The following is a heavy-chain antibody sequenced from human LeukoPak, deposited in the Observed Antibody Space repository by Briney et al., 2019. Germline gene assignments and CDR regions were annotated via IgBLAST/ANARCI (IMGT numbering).Heavy chain of an antibody. V-gene: IGHV4-59*01. CDR1: GVSISSYY. J-gene: IGHJ5*02. D-gene: IGHD2-2*01. CDR2: IYYSGST. CDR3: ARVLVPAAMTVGFDP. Sequence: PSETLSLTCTVSGVSISSYYWSWIRQPPGKGLEWIGYIYYSGSTNYNPSLKSRVTISVDTSKNQFSLKLSSVTAADTAVYYCARVLVPAAMTVGFDPWGQGTLVTVSS.